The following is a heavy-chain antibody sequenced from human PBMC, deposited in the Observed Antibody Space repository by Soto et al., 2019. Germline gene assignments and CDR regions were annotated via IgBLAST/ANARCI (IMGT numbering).Heavy chain of an antibody. Sequence: EVQLLESGGGLAQPGGSLRLSCVASGFTFSNYAMSWVRQAPGKGLEWVSTISGPGETTFYADSVNGRFTISRDNSKTTLYLQVSSLRAEDTAVYYCAKDFIPKNGVHAPFDIWGQGTMVTVSS. CDR1: GFTFSNYA. V-gene: IGHV3-23*01. CDR2: ISGPGETT. J-gene: IGHJ3*02. D-gene: IGHD2-8*01. CDR3: AKDFIPKNGVHAPFDI.